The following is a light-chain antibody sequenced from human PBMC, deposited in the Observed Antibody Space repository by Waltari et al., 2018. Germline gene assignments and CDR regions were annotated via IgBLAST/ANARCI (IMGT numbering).Light chain of an antibody. CDR1: SSDVGANNF. J-gene: IGLJ3*02. V-gene: IGLV2-11*01. CDR2: DIN. CDR3: CSCVGRNIYWV. Sequence: QSALTQPRSVSESPGQSVTISCTGTSSDVGANNFVSWYQHHPDKAPKLIIYDINKRPSGVPDRVSGSKSGNTASLTISGLQAEDEADYYCCSCVGRNIYWVFGGGTKLTVL.